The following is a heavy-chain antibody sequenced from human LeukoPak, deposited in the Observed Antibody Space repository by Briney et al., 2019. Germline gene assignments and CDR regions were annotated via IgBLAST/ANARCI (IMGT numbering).Heavy chain of an antibody. V-gene: IGHV4-34*01. D-gene: IGHD2-2*02. CDR2: INHSGST. CDR3: ARGLGYCSSTSCYTPADAFDI. Sequence: SETLSLTCAVYGGSFRGYYWSWIRQPPGKGLEWIGEINHSGSTNYNPSLKSRVTISVDTSKNQFSLKLSSVTAADTAVYYCARGLGYCSSTSCYTPADAFDIWGQGTMVTVSS. CDR1: GGSFRGYY. J-gene: IGHJ3*02.